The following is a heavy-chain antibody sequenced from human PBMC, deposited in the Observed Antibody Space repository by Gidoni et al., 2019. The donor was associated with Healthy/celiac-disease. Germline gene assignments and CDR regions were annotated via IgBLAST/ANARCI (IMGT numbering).Heavy chain of an antibody. CDR3: ARAPGDWFDP. J-gene: IGHJ5*02. CDR1: GRSISSGSYY. CDR2: IYTSGST. Sequence: QVQLQESRPGLVKPSQTLSLTCTVSGRSISSGSYYWSWIRQPAGKGLEWIGRIYTSGSTNYNPALKSRVAMSVDTSKNQFSLKLSSVTAADTTVYYCARAPGDWFDPWGQGTLVTVSS. V-gene: IGHV4-61*02. D-gene: IGHD3-10*01.